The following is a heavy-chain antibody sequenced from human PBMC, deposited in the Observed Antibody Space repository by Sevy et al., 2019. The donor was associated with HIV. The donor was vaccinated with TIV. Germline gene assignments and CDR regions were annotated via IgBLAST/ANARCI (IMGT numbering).Heavy chain of an antibody. Sequence: GGSLRLSCAASGFTFSSYAMSWVRQAPGKGLEWVSAISGSGGSTYYADSGKGRFTISRDNSKNTLYLQMNSLRAEDTAVYYCAKVWGEVVPAAIRSDAFDIWGQGTMVTVSS. D-gene: IGHD2-2*01. CDR1: GFTFSSYA. CDR2: ISGSGGST. J-gene: IGHJ3*02. CDR3: AKVWGEVVPAAIRSDAFDI. V-gene: IGHV3-23*01.